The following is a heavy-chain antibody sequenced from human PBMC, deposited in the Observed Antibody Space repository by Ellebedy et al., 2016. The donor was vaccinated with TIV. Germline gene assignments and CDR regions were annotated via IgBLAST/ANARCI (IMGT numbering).Heavy chain of an antibody. CDR1: GASFSDST. CDR2: ITTTNSYI. V-gene: IGHV3-21*06. J-gene: IGHJ6*02. Sequence: PGGSLRLSCTVSGASFSDSTLTWVRQATGKGLEWVASITTTNSYIFYTDSVKSRFTISRDNANSSLVLQMNSLRTEDTAVYYCVRQRVGGSFLWDVWGRGTTVTVSS. CDR3: VRQRVGGSFLWDV. D-gene: IGHD2-15*01.